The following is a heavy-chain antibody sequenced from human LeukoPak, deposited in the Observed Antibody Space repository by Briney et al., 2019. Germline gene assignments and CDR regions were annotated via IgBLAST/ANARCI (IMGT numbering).Heavy chain of an antibody. J-gene: IGHJ4*02. D-gene: IGHD1-26*01. CDR2: ISGSGGST. CDR1: GFTFSNYA. Sequence: QPGASLRLSCAASGFTFSNYAISWVRQAPGKGLEWVSAISGSGGSTFYADSVKGRFTISRDNSRNTLYLQLNSLRAEDTAVYYCAIEVPGNFDYWGQGTLVTVSS. CDR3: AIEVPGNFDY. V-gene: IGHV3-23*01.